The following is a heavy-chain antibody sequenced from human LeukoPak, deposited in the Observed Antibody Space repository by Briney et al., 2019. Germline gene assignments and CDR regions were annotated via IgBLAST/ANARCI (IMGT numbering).Heavy chain of an antibody. J-gene: IGHJ4*02. CDR1: GYTFTGHY. CDR2: INPKSGVT. Sequence: ASVKVSCKASGYTFTGHYMHWVRQAPGQGPEWMGWINPKSGVTNYAQTLQGRVTMTRDTSISTVYMELSRPTTDDTAVYFCARALRYDDSSGYYAYWGQGTLVTVSS. V-gene: IGHV1-2*02. D-gene: IGHD3-22*01. CDR3: ARALRYDDSSGYYAY.